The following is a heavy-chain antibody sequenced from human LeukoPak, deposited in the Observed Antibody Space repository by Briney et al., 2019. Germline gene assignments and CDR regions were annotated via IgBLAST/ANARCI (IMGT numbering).Heavy chain of an antibody. Sequence: GGSLRLSCAASGFTFSSYNMNWVRQAPGKGLEWVSSISSSSSYIYYADSVKGRFTISRDNAKNSLYLQMNSLRAEDTAVYYCARDGGSSGYPLELFWFDPWGQGTLVTVSS. V-gene: IGHV3-21*01. CDR2: ISSSSSYI. D-gene: IGHD3-22*01. CDR1: GFTFSSYN. CDR3: ARDGGSSGYPLELFWFDP. J-gene: IGHJ5*02.